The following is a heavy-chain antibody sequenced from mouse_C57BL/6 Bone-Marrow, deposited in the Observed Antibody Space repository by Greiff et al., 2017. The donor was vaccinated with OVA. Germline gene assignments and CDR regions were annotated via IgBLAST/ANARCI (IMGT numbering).Heavy chain of an antibody. Sequence: QVQLQQPGAELVKPGASVKLSCKASGYTFTSYWMHWVKQRPGQGLEWIGMIHPNSGSTNYNEKFKSKATLTVDKSSSTAYMQLSSLTSEDSAVYYCARSEGLRRLFAYWGQGTLVTVSA. V-gene: IGHV1-64*01. CDR1: GYTFTSYW. CDR3: ARSEGLRRLFAY. D-gene: IGHD2-4*01. J-gene: IGHJ3*01. CDR2: IHPNSGST.